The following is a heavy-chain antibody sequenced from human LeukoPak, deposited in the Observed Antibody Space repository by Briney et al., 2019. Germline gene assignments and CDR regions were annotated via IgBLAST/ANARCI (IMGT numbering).Heavy chain of an antibody. D-gene: IGHD5-12*01. Sequence: SETLSLTCAVYGGSFSGFYWSWIRQPPGKGLEWIGEINHSGSTDYNPSLKSRLTISVDTSKNQFSLKLSSVTAADTAVYYCARGRGVASDYWGQGTLVTVSS. CDR2: INHSGST. CDR1: GGSFSGFY. V-gene: IGHV4-34*01. CDR3: ARGRGVASDY. J-gene: IGHJ4*02.